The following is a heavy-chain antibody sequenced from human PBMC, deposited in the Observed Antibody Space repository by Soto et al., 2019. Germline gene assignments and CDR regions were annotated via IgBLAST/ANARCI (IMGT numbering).Heavy chain of an antibody. D-gene: IGHD4-17*01. CDR3: ARFLDYGDYVSDAFDI. Sequence: QVQLQESGPGLVKPSETLSLTCTVSGGSISSYYWSWIRQPPGKGLEWIGSIYYSGSTNYNPSLKSRVTISVDTSKNQFSLKLSSVTAADTAVYYCARFLDYGDYVSDAFDIWGQGTMVTVSS. CDR1: GGSISSYY. J-gene: IGHJ3*02. V-gene: IGHV4-59*01. CDR2: IYYSGST.